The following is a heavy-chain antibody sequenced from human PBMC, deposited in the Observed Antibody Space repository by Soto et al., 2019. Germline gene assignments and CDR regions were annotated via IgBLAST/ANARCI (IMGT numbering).Heavy chain of an antibody. V-gene: IGHV3-30-3*01. D-gene: IGHD7-27*01. CDR1: GFTFSSYA. Sequence: GGSLRLSCAASGFTFSSYAMHWVRQAPGKGLEWVAVISYDGSNKYYADSVKGRFTISRDNSKNTLYLQMKSLRAEDTAVYYCARDRGNWGFDYWGQGTLVTVSS. CDR3: ARDRGNWGFDY. CDR2: ISYDGSNK. J-gene: IGHJ4*02.